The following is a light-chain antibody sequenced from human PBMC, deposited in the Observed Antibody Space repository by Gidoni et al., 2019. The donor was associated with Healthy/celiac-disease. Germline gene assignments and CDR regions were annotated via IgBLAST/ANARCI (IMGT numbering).Light chain of an antibody. CDR1: SSDVGGYSY. CDR2: DVS. V-gene: IGLV2-14*03. Sequence: QSALTQPASVSGSPGQSITISCTGTSSDVGGYSYVSWYPQQPGKAPKLMIYDVSNRPSGVSNRFSGSKSGNTASLTISGLQAEDEADYYCSSYTSSSTGWVFGGGTKLTVL. J-gene: IGLJ3*02. CDR3: SSYTSSSTGWV.